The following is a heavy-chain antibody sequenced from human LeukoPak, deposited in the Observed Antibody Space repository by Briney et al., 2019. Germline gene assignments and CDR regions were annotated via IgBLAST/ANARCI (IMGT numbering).Heavy chain of an antibody. J-gene: IGHJ4*02. V-gene: IGHV4-34*01. CDR3: ARESGSYYGSGSHYIDY. CDR1: GGSFSADY. D-gene: IGHD3-10*01. Sequence: SETLSLTCGVSGGSFSADYWSWIRQPPGKGLEWIGEIDHGGSTNYNPSLKSRVTISQDTSKNQFSLHLRSVTAADTAVYYCARESGSYYGSGSHYIDYWGQGTLVTVSS. CDR2: IDHGGST.